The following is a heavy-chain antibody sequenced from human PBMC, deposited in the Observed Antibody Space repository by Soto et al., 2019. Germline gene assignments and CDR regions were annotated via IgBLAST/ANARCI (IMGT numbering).Heavy chain of an antibody. CDR1: GYSFTHYR. D-gene: IGHD4-4*01. CDR3: ARRYSNGNFDY. CDR2: IYPGDSDT. Sequence: GESLKVSCKGSGYSFTHYRIGWVRQMPGKCLEWMGIIYPGDSDTRYSPSFQGQVTISADKSISTAYLQWSSLKASDTAMYYCARRYSNGNFDYWGQGTLVTVSS. V-gene: IGHV5-51*01. J-gene: IGHJ4*02.